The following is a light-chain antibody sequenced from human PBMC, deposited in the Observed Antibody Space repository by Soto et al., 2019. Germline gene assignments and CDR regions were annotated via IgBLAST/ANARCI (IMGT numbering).Light chain of an antibody. CDR2: GNS. V-gene: IGLV1-40*01. CDR1: SSNIGAGYD. J-gene: IGLJ2*01. CDR3: QSYDSSLSGSGV. Sequence: QSVLTQPPSVSGAPGQRVTISCTGSSSNIGAGYDVHWYQQLPGTAPKLLIYGNSNRPSGVPDRFSGSKSGTSASLAITVLQAEDEADYYCQSYDSSLSGSGVFVGGTQLTVL.